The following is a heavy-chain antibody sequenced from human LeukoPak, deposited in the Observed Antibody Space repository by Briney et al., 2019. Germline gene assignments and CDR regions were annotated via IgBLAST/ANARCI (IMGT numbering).Heavy chain of an antibody. CDR1: GYTFTDYY. J-gene: IGHJ4*02. V-gene: IGHV1-2*02. CDR2: INPNSGGT. CDR3: ATDYGDYESGY. D-gene: IGHD4-17*01. Sequence: GASVKVSCKASGYTFTDYYMHWVRQAPGQGLEGMGWINPNSGGTDYAQKFQGRVTMTRDTSISTAYMELSRLRSDDTAVYYCATDYGDYESGYWGQGTLVTVSS.